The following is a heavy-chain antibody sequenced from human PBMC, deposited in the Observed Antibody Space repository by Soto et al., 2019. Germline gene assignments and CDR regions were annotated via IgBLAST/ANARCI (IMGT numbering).Heavy chain of an antibody. Sequence: GASVKVSCKASGYTFTSYGISWVRQAPGQGLEWMGWISAYNGNTNYAQKLQGRVTMTTDTSTSTAYMELRSLRSDDTAVYYCAIDTPTYSSGWYNYYYGMDVWGQGTTVTVSS. CDR2: ISAYNGNT. V-gene: IGHV1-18*01. D-gene: IGHD6-19*01. CDR3: AIDTPTYSSGWYNYYYGMDV. J-gene: IGHJ6*02. CDR1: GYTFTSYG.